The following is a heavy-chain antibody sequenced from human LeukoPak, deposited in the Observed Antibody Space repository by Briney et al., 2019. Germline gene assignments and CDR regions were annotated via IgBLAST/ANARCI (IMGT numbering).Heavy chain of an antibody. D-gene: IGHD2/OR15-2a*01. CDR3: ARESMAETFDY. J-gene: IGHJ4*02. Sequence: SQTLSLTCTVSGGSISSGDYYWGWIRQPPGRGLEWIEYIYYSGSTYYNPSRKSRVTISADTSKNQFSLKLSSVTAADTAVYYCARESMAETFDYWGQGTLVTVSS. CDR1: GGSISSGDYY. V-gene: IGHV4-30-4*01. CDR2: IYYSGST.